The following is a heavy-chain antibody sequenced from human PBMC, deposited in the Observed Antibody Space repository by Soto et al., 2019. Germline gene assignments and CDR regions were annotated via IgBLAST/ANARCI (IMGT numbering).Heavy chain of an antibody. J-gene: IGHJ4*02. CDR2: IIPIFGTA. Sequence: ASVKVSCKASGGTFSSYAISWVRQAPGQGLEWMGGIIPIFGTANYAQKFQGRVTITADESTSTAYMELSSLRSEDTAVYYCATQYSSGWYSIDDRGQGTLVTVSS. V-gene: IGHV1-69*13. CDR1: GGTFSSYA. D-gene: IGHD6-19*01. CDR3: ATQYSSGWYSIDD.